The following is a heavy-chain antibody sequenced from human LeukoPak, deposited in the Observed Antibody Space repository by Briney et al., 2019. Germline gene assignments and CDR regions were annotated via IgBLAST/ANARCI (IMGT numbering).Heavy chain of an antibody. V-gene: IGHV3-30-3*01. Sequence: GGSLRLSCAASGFTFNNYAMNWVRHGPPKGLEWVAVISYDGSNKHYADSAKGRCTISTDNSKITQYLQMNSLGAEDTAVFYYAGDGGYSYGSTFYYYGMDVWGQGSTVTV. J-gene: IGHJ6*01. CDR3: AGDGGYSYGSTFYYYGMDV. CDR2: ISYDGSNK. D-gene: IGHD5-18*01. CDR1: GFTFNNYA.